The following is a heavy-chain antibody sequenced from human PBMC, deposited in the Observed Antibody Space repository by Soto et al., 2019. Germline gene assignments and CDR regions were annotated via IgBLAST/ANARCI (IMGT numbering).Heavy chain of an antibody. J-gene: IGHJ6*02. CDR1: GGSISSAGYS. CDR3: ARDRRGCSGGSCLPKYYKGMDV. D-gene: IGHD2-15*01. CDR2: IYPSGTS. V-gene: IGHV4-30-2*01. Sequence: QLQLQESGSGLVKPSQTLSLTCAVSGGSISSAGYSWSWIRQPPGKGLEWIGFIYPSGTSYYNPSLKSRVTISVDRSKNLFSLKLTSVTAADTAVYYCARDRRGCSGGSCLPKYYKGMDVWGQGATVTVSS.